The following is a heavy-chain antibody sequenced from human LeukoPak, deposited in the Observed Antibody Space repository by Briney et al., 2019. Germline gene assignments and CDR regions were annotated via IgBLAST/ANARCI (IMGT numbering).Heavy chain of an antibody. J-gene: IGHJ4*02. CDR1: GFSLSTSGVG. V-gene: IGHV2-5*01. D-gene: IGHD6-13*01. CDR3: AHKEAAGTVDY. Sequence: SGPTLVNLTQTLTLTCTFSGFSLSTSGVGVGWIRQPPGKALEWLALIYWNGDKRYSPSLKSRLTITKDTSKNQVVLTMTNMDPVDTATYYCAHKEAAGTVDYWGQGTLVTVSS. CDR2: IYWNGDK.